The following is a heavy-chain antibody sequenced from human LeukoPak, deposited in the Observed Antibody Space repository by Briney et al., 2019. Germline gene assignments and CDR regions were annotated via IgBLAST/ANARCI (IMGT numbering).Heavy chain of an antibody. V-gene: IGHV3-NL1*01. CDR2: IYSGGST. Sequence: GGSLRLSCAASGFTFSSYGMHWVRQAPGKGLEWVSVIYSGGSTYYADSVKGRFTISRDNSKNTLYLQMNSLRAEDTAVYYCASIGGRYFDWLYFDYWGQGTLVTVSS. CDR3: ASIGGRYFDWLYFDY. D-gene: IGHD3-9*01. J-gene: IGHJ4*02. CDR1: GFTFSSYG.